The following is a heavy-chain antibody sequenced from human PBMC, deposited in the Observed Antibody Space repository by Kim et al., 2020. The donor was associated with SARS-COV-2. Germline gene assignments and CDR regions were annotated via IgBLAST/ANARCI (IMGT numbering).Heavy chain of an antibody. Sequence: GGSLRLSCAASGFTFSSYAMHWVRQAPGKGLEWVAVISYDGSNKYYADSVKGRFTISRDNSKNTLYLQMNSLRAEDTAVYYCARAPAGWSGSDYWGQGTLVTVSS. V-gene: IGHV3-30-3*01. CDR3: ARAPAGWSGSDY. D-gene: IGHD3-10*02. J-gene: IGHJ4*02. CDR1: GFTFSSYA. CDR2: ISYDGSNK.